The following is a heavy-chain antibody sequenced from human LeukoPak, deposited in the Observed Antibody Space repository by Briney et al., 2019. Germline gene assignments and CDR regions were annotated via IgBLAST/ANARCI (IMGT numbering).Heavy chain of an antibody. D-gene: IGHD3-16*01. Sequence: GGSLRLSCAASGFTFSSYEMNWVRQAPGKGLEWVSYISSSGSTIYYADSVKGRFSISRDNAKNSLYLQMNSLRAEDTAVYYCARDRNLGESYWGQGTLVTVSS. CDR1: GFTFSSYE. CDR2: ISSSGSTI. J-gene: IGHJ4*02. CDR3: ARDRNLGESY. V-gene: IGHV3-48*03.